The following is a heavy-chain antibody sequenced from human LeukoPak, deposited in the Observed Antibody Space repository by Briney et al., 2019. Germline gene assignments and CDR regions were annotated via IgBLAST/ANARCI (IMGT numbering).Heavy chain of an antibody. D-gene: IGHD4-17*01. Sequence: GGSLRLSCAASGFIFRNYAMHWVRQAPGKGLEWVAILSYDGSNKYYADSVMGRFTISRDNSKNTLYLQMNSLRAEDTAVYYCARDDYGEYFLDYWGQGTLVAVSS. CDR2: LSYDGSNK. CDR1: GFIFRNYA. CDR3: ARDDYGEYFLDY. J-gene: IGHJ4*02. V-gene: IGHV3-30-3*01.